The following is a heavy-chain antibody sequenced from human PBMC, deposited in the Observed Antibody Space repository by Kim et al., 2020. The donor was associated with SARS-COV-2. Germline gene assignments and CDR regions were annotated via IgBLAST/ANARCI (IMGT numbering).Heavy chain of an antibody. CDR1: TSYD. J-gene: IGHJ6*03. Sequence: TSYDISWVRQATGQGLEWMGGMNPNSGNTGYAQKFQGRVTMTRNTSISTAYMELSSLRSEDTAVYYCPRGHLKIIVVVIDKRPDDYYMDV. CDR2: MNPNSGNT. V-gene: IGHV1-8*01. CDR3: PRGHLKIIVVVIDKRPDDYYMDV. D-gene: IGHD2-21*01.